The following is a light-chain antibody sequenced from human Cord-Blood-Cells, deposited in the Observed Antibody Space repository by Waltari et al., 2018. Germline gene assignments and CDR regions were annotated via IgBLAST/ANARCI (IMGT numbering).Light chain of an antibody. V-gene: IGLV2-11*01. CDR1: SSDVGGYNY. Sequence: QSALTQPRSVSGSPGQSAPISCNGTSSDVGGYNYVSWYQQHPGKAPKLMIYDVSKRPSGVPDRFSGSKSGNTASLTISGLQAEDEADYYCCSYAGSVVFGGGTKLTVL. CDR2: DVS. J-gene: IGLJ2*01. CDR3: CSYAGSVV.